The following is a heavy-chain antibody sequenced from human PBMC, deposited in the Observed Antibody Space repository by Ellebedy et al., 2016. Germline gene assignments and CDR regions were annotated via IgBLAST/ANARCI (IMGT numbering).Heavy chain of an antibody. Sequence: GGSLRLSCPASGFTFRSYDMHWVRQAPGKVLEWVSAIGTAGDTYYPGSVKGRFTISRETAKNSLYLHMNSLRAEDTAVYYCARVRFGDTAVDYWGQGTLVTVSS. J-gene: IGHJ4*02. CDR1: GFTFRSYD. D-gene: IGHD5-18*01. CDR3: ARVRFGDTAVDY. V-gene: IGHV3-13*01. CDR2: IGTAGDT.